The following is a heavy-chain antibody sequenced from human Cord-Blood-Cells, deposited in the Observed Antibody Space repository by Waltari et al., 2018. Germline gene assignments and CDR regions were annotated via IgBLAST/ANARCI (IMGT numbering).Heavy chain of an antibody. CDR2: IRSKANSYAT. J-gene: IGHJ4*02. Sequence: EVQLVESGGGLVKPGGSLNSTCAASGFTFSGSDTHSVPQASGKVLEGVGLIRSKANSYATSYDASVKGRFTISRDDSKNTAYLQMNSLKTEDTAVYYCTRHWNWGSDYWGQGTLVTVSS. V-gene: IGHV3-73*02. CDR1: GFTFSGSD. CDR3: TRHWNWGSDY. D-gene: IGHD7-27*01.